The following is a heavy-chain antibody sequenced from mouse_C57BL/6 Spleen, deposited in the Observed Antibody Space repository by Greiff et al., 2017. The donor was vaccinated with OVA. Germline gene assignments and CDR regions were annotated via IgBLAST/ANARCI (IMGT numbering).Heavy chain of an antibody. CDR3: ARGGYGTAWFAY. CDR2: IDPSDSET. D-gene: IGHD2-1*01. J-gene: IGHJ3*01. Sequence: QVHVKQPGAELVRPGSSVKLSCKASGYTFTSYWMHWVKQRPIQGLEWIGNIDPSDSETHYNQKFKDKATLTVDKSSSTAYMQLSSLTSEDSAVYYCARGGYGTAWFAYWGQGTLVTVSA. V-gene: IGHV1-52*01. CDR1: GYTFTSYW.